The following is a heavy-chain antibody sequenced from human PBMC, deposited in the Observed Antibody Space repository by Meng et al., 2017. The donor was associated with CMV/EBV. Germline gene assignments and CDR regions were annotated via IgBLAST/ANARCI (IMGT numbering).Heavy chain of an antibody. CDR1: GASISSMIYY. Sequence: SETLSLTCNVSGASISSMIYYWGWIRQSPGKGLEWIGSIYYSGTTYHSPSFKSRVTLSIGTAKNQFSMSLRSVSVADTAVYYCARSSGYKAFLDYWGLGMQVTVSS. CDR2: IYYSGTT. V-gene: IGHV4-39*07. J-gene: IGHJ4*02. D-gene: IGHD5-12*01. CDR3: ARSSGYKAFLDY.